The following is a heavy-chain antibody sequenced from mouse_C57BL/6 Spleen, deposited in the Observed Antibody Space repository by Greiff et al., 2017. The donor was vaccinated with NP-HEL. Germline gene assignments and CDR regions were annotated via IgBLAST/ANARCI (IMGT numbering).Heavy chain of an antibody. CDR3: ARGPYYGSGYFDY. V-gene: IGHV3-1*01. Sequence: EVQGVESGPGMVKPSQSLSLTCTVTGYSITSGYDWHWIRHFPGNKLEWMGYISYSGSTNYNPSLKSRISITHDTSKNHFFLKLNSVTTEDTATYYCARGPYYGSGYFDYWGQGTTLTVSS. CDR2: ISYSGST. J-gene: IGHJ2*01. D-gene: IGHD1-1*01. CDR1: GYSITSGYD.